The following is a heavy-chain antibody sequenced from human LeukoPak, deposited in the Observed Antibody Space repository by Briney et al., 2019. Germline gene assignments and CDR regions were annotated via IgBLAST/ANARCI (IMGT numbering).Heavy chain of an antibody. V-gene: IGHV3-7*05. D-gene: IGHD2-15*01. CDR1: GFXFSSYW. CDR3: ARELPTYYFDY. CDR2: IKQDGSQK. J-gene: IGHJ4*02. Sequence: GGSLRLSCAASGFXFSSYWMSWVRQAPGKGLEWVANIKQDGSQKYYVDSVKGRFIISRDNAKSSLFLQMNSLRVEDTAVYYCARELPTYYFDYWGQGSLVAVSS.